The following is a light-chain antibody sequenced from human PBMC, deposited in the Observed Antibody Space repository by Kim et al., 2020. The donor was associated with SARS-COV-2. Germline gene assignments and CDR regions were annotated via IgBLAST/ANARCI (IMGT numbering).Light chain of an antibody. J-gene: IGKJ1*01. Sequence: ESVGDRVTITCRASQDISNYLAWFQLKPGKAPKLLIYAASALQPGVPSRFSGSGSGTDFTLTVTSLQPEDVATYYCQKCDRAPWTFGQGTKVDIK. CDR3: QKCDRAPWT. V-gene: IGKV1-27*01. CDR2: AAS. CDR1: QDISNY.